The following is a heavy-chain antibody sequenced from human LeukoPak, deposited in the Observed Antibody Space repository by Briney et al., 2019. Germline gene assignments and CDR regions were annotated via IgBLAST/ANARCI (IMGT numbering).Heavy chain of an antibody. V-gene: IGHV1-2*02. Sequence: GASVKVSCKASGYTFTGYYMHWLRQAPGQGLEWMGWINPNSGGTNYAQKFQGRVTMTRDTSISTAYMGLSRLRSDDTAVYYCARDNSNRGDYWGQGTLVTVSS. CDR2: INPNSGGT. CDR3: ARDNSNRGDY. D-gene: IGHD4-23*01. J-gene: IGHJ4*02. CDR1: GYTFTGYY.